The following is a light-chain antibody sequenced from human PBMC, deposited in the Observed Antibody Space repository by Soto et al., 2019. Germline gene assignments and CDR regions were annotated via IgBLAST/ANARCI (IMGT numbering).Light chain of an antibody. CDR1: QSVSSY. J-gene: IGKJ2*01. V-gene: IGKV3-11*01. CDR2: DAS. CDR3: QQPYT. Sequence: EIVLTQSPATLSLSPGERATLSCRASQSVSSYLAWYQQKPGQAPRLLIYDASNRATGIPPRFSGSGSGTDFTLTISSLEPEDFAVYYCQQPYTFGQGTRLEIK.